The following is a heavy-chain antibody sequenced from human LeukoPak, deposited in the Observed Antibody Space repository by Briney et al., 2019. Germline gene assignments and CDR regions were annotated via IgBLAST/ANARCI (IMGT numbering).Heavy chain of an antibody. Sequence: GESLRLSCAASGFTFSSYAMSWVRQAPGKGLEWVSALGGSGRSIYYADSVKGRFTISRDNSKNTLYLQMNSLRAEDTAVYYCAESTTTVTPYYFDYWGQGNLVTVSS. CDR1: GFTFSSYA. D-gene: IGHD4-17*01. CDR3: AESTTTVTPYYFDY. CDR2: LGGSGRSI. J-gene: IGHJ4*02. V-gene: IGHV3-23*01.